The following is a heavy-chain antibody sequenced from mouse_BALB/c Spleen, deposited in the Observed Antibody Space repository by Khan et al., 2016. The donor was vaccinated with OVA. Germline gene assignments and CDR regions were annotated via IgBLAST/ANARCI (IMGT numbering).Heavy chain of an antibody. V-gene: IGHV2-9*02. D-gene: IGHD1-3*01. Sequence: QVQLKESGPGLVAPSQTLSISCTVSGFSTSNYGVHWVRQPPGKGLEWLGVIWAGGSTNHNSALMSRLSITKDNSKNQVFLKMNSLQTDDTAIYYCARAFYNGAWFAYWGQGTLVTVSA. CDR2: IWAGGST. J-gene: IGHJ3*01. CDR1: GFSTSNYG. CDR3: ARAFYNGAWFAY.